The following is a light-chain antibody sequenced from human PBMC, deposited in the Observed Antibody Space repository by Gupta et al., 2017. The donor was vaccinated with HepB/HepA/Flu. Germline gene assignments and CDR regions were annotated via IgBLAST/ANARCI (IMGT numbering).Light chain of an antibody. CDR2: DES. CDR1: NIGSKS. CDR3: QLWDSSSDHVV. J-gene: IGLJ2*01. Sequence: SYVLTQPPSVSVAPGKTARITCGGNNIGSKSVHWYQQKPGQAPVLVVYDESDRPSGIPERFSGSNSGNTATLTISRVEAGDEADYYCQLWDSSSDHVVFGGGTKLTVL. V-gene: IGLV3-21*03.